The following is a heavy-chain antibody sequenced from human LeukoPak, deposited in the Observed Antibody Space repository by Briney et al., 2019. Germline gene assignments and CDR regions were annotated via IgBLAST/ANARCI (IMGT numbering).Heavy chain of an antibody. Sequence: PSETLSLTXTVSGGSISSYYWSWIRQAPGKGLEWIGYIYYSGSTNYNPSLKSRVTISVDTSKNQFSLKLSSVTAADTAVYYCASRACDTAMIDYYYYMDVWGKGTTVTVSS. CDR1: GGSISSYY. D-gene: IGHD5-18*01. CDR2: IYYSGST. V-gene: IGHV4-59*01. CDR3: ASRACDTAMIDYYYYMDV. J-gene: IGHJ6*03.